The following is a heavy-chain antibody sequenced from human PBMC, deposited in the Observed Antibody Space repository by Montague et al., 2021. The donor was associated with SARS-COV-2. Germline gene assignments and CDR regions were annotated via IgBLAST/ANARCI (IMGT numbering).Heavy chain of an antibody. Sequence: PALVKPTQTLTLTCTFSGFSLSTSGMCVSWIRQPPGKALEWLTLIDWDDDKYYSTSLKTRLTISKDTSKNQVVPTMTNMDPVDTATYYCARSYSTTVVTRAFDYWGQGTLVTVSS. J-gene: IGHJ4*02. CDR1: GFSLSTSGMC. CDR2: IDWDDDK. D-gene: IGHD4-23*01. CDR3: ARSYSTTVVTRAFDY. V-gene: IGHV2-70*01.